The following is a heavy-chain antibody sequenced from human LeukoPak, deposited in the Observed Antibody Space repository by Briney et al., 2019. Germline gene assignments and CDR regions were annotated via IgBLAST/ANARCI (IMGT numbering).Heavy chain of an antibody. J-gene: IGHJ4*02. D-gene: IGHD1-26*01. Sequence: PGESLKISCKGFGYRFTRYWIGWVRQMPGKGLEWMGIIYPGDSDTRYRPSFQGQVTISADKSISTAYLQWSSMKSSDTAISYCARHFKSGPFDYWGQGTLVTVSS. CDR2: IYPGDSDT. CDR3: ARHFKSGPFDY. CDR1: GYRFTRYW. V-gene: IGHV5-51*01.